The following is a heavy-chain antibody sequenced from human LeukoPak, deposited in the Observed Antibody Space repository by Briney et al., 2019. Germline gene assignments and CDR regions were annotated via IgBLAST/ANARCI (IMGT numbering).Heavy chain of an antibody. CDR2: ISAYNGNT. CDR3: ARDTRDYGMDV. CDR1: GYTFTSYG. V-gene: IGHV1-18*01. Sequence: GASVKVSCKASGYTFTSYGISWVRQAPGQGLEWMGWISAYNGNTNYAQKLQGRVTMTTDTSTTTVYMELRSLRSDDTAVYYCARDTRDYGMDVWGQGTTVTVSS. D-gene: IGHD1-26*01. J-gene: IGHJ6*02.